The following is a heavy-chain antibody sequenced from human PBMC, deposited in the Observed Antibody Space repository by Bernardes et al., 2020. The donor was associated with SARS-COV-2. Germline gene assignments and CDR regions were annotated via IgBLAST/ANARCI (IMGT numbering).Heavy chain of an antibody. CDR3: AREINSYGPSYYFDY. D-gene: IGHD5-18*01. Sequence: GGSLRLSCAASGFTFSSYSMNWVRQAPGKGLEWVSSISSSSSYIYYADSVKGRFTISRDNAKNSLYLQMNSLRAEDTAVYYCAREINSYGPSYYFDYWGQGTLVTVSS. CDR2: ISSSSSYI. V-gene: IGHV3-21*01. J-gene: IGHJ4*02. CDR1: GFTFSSYS.